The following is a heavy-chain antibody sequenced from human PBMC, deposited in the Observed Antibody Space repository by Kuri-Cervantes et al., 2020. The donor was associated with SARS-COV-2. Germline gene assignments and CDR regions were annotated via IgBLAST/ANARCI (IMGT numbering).Heavy chain of an antibody. Sequence: ESLKISFAASGFTFSSYSMNWVRQAPGKGLEWVSVIYSGGSSTYYADSVKDRFTISRDNSKNTPYLQMNSLRAEDTAVYYCAKDIAVAGHFDYWGQGTMVTVSS. CDR1: GFTFSSYS. CDR2: IYSGGSST. D-gene: IGHD6-19*01. V-gene: IGHV3-23*03. J-gene: IGHJ4*02. CDR3: AKDIAVAGHFDY.